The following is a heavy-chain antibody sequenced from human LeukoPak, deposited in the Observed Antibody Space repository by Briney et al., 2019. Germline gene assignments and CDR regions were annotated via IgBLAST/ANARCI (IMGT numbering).Heavy chain of an antibody. CDR2: ISGSGGST. Sequence: GGSLRLSCAASGFTFSSYAMSWVRQAPGKGLEWVSAISGSGGSTYYADSVKGRFTISRDNAKNSVFLQMNSLRDEDTAMYYCSRSGATQPPFDSWGQGTLVTVSS. V-gene: IGHV3-23*01. CDR1: GFTFSSYA. CDR3: SRSGATQPPFDS. J-gene: IGHJ4*02. D-gene: IGHD1-26*01.